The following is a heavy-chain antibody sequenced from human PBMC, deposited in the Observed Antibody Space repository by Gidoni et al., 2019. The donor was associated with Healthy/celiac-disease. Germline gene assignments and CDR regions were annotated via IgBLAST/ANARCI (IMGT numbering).Heavy chain of an antibody. CDR2: ISGSGGSK. Sequence: EVQLFDSGGGLVQPGGSLRLSFAASAFPFRRYAMSWVRQAPGKGLVWVSAISGSGGSKYYADCGKGRFTISRDNAKNTLYLQMNSLRAEDTAVYYCAKDALTVTTGFWDYWGQGTLVTVSS. J-gene: IGHJ4*02. D-gene: IGHD4-17*01. V-gene: IGHV3-23*01. CDR3: AKDALTVTTGFWDY. CDR1: AFPFRRYA.